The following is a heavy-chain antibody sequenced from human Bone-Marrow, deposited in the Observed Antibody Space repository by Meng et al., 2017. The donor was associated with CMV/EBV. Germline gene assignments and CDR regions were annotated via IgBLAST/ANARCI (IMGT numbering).Heavy chain of an antibody. Sequence: SGLTFSNYAMNWVRQAPGKGLEWVSGISGTGGTKVYTDSVKGRFTISRDNSKNTLYLQMNSLRAEDTAVYYCASRPYSSSSAYNYFDCWGQGALVTVSS. CDR1: GLTFSNYA. CDR3: ASRPYSSSSAYNYFDC. D-gene: IGHD6-6*01. V-gene: IGHV3-23*01. J-gene: IGHJ4*02. CDR2: ISGTGGTK.